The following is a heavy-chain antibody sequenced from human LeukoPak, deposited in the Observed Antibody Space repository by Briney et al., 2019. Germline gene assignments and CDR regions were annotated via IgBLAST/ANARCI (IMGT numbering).Heavy chain of an antibody. V-gene: IGHV4-30-4*01. CDR3: ATAGGSYGDYYFDY. CDR1: GGSISSGDYY. CDR2: IYYSGST. D-gene: IGHD4-17*01. J-gene: IGHJ4*02. Sequence: PSQTLSLTCTVSGGSISSGDYYWSWIRQPPGKGLEWIEYIYYSGSTYYNPSLKSRVTISVDTSKNQFSLKLSSVTAADTAVYYCATAGGSYGDYYFDYWGQGTLVTVSS.